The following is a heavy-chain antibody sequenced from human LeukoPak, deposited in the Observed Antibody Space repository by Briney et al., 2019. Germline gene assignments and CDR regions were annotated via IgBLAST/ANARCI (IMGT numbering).Heavy chain of an antibody. V-gene: IGHV3-74*01. D-gene: IGHD6-13*01. CDR1: GFTFSSYW. Sequence: PGGSLRLSCAASGFTFSSYWMHWVRQAPGKGLVWVSRINSDGSSTSYADSVKGRFTISRDNAKNTLYLQMNSLRAEDTAVYYCARSRGSSWLYYFDYWGQGTLVTVSS. CDR2: INSDGSST. CDR3: ARSRGSSWLYYFDY. J-gene: IGHJ4*02.